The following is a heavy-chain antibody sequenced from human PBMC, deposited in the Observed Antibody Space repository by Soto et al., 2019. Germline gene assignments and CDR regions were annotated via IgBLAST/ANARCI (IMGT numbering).Heavy chain of an antibody. J-gene: IGHJ4*02. CDR2: ISAYNGNT. Sequence: ASVKVSCKASGYTFTSYGISWVRQAPGQGLEWMGWISAYNGNTNYAQKLQGRVTMTTDTSTSTAYMELRSLISYDTAVYYCARGAAIGYHFDYWGQGTLVTVSS. D-gene: IGHD2-15*01. CDR1: GYTFTSYG. V-gene: IGHV1-18*01. CDR3: ARGAAIGYHFDY.